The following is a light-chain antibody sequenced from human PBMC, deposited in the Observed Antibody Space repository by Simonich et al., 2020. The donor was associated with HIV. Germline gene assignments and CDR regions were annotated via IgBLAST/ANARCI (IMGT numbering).Light chain of an antibody. CDR3: QSYDSSNHVV. Sequence: NFMLTQPHSVSESPGKTVTISCTRSSGSIASNYMQWYQQRPGSAPTTVIYEDNQRPSGVPDRFSGSIDSYSNSASLTISGLKTEDEADYYCQSYDSSNHVVFGGGTKVTVL. J-gene: IGLJ2*01. V-gene: IGLV6-57*03. CDR2: EDN. CDR1: SGSIASNY.